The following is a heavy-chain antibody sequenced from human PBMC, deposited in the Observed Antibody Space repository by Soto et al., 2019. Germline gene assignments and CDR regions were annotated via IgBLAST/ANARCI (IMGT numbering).Heavy chain of an antibody. CDR2: IIDSGAST. CDR1: GFTFSSCA. J-gene: IGHJ6*02. CDR3: AKGRSYYYYYGVDV. Sequence: EVQLLESGGGLVQPGGSLRLSCAASGFTFSSCAMGWVRQAPGKGLEWVSDIIDSGASTYYADPVKGRFTISIDNSKSTLDLQMNSLRAEDTALYYCAKGRSYYYYYGVDVWGQGTTVTVSS. V-gene: IGHV3-23*01.